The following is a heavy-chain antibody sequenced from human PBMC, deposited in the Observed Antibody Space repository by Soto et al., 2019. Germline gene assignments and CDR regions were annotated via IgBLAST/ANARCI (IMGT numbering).Heavy chain of an antibody. V-gene: IGHV3-66*01. J-gene: IGHJ6*04. CDR1: GFTVSSHY. Sequence: EVQLVESGGDLVQPGGSLRLSCAASGFTVSSHYMNWVRQAPGKGLEWVSLIQSGGSTFYADSVKGRFTISRDNSKNNLFLQMNSLRVDDTAMYYCSREDVYCSGGSCYGVQRDVWGRGTTVTVSS. CDR3: SREDVYCSGGSCYGVQRDV. D-gene: IGHD2-15*01. CDR2: IQSGGST.